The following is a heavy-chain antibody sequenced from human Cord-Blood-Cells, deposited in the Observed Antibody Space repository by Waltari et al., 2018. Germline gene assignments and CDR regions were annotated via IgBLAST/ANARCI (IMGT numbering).Heavy chain of an antibody. V-gene: IGHV3-53*01. Sequence: EVQLVESGGGLIQPGGSLRLSCAASGFTVSSNYLSWVRQAPGKGLEWVSVIYSGCSTYYADSVKGRFTISRDNSKNTLYLQMNSLRAEDTAVYYCARDLWRYDFWSGYDAFDIWGQGTMVTVSS. J-gene: IGHJ3*02. CDR1: GFTVSSNY. D-gene: IGHD3-3*01. CDR2: IYSGCST. CDR3: ARDLWRYDFWSGYDAFDI.